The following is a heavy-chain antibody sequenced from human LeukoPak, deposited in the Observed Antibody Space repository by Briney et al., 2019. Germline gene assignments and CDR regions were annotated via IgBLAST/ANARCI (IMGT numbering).Heavy chain of an antibody. CDR2: IYYSGST. J-gene: IGHJ6*03. Sequence: SETLSLTCTVSGGSISSYYWSWIRQPPGKGLEWIGYIYYSGSTNYNPSLKSRVTISVDTSRNQFSLKLSSVTAADTAVYYCVRHPYYYYSSAPPFYYMDVWGKGTTVTVSS. CDR3: VRHPYYYYSSAPPFYYMDV. V-gene: IGHV4-59*08. D-gene: IGHD3-22*01. CDR1: GGSISSYY.